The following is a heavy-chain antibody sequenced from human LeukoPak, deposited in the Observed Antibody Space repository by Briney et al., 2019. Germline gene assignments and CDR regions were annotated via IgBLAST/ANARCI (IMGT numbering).Heavy chain of an antibody. J-gene: IGHJ3*02. V-gene: IGHV4-39*01. CDR1: GGSISSNGYY. CDR3: ARRSGTYHAFDI. Sequence: ASETLFLTCTVSGGSISSNGYYWGWIRQPPGKGLEWIGSFYYTGSTFYSPSLKSRVTISVDTSKNQFSLKLSSVTAADTAVYYCARRSGTYHAFDIWGQGTMVTVSS. D-gene: IGHD1-26*01. CDR2: FYYTGST.